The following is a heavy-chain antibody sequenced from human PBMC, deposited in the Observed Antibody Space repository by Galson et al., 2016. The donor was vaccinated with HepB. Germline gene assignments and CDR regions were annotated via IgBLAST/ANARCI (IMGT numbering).Heavy chain of an antibody. V-gene: IGHV3-30*18. CDR2: ISYDGKSE. J-gene: IGHJ6*02. CDR3: AKIFGISSSRSYGMDV. Sequence: SLRLSCAASGFTFSTYGMHWVRQAPGKGLEWVALISYDGKSESYADSVKGRVTISRDNSKNTLYLQMHSLRAEDTAVYYCAKIFGISSSRSYGMDVWDQGTTVTVSS. CDR1: GFTFSTYG. D-gene: IGHD6-6*01.